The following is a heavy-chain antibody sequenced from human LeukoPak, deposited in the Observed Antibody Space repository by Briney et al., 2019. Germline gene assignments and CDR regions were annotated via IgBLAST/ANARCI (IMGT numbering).Heavy chain of an antibody. CDR2: IYYSGGT. D-gene: IGHD1-1*01. J-gene: IGHJ4*02. V-gene: IGHV4-30-4*01. Sequence: SQTLSLTCTVSGDSISDGDYYWSWIRQPPGKGLEWLGYIYYSGGTYYNPSLKSRLTISVDTSRNQFSLKLSSVTAADTAVYYCTRAWTSAGRFDFWGQGTLVPVSS. CDR3: TRAWTSAGRFDF. CDR1: GDSISDGDYY.